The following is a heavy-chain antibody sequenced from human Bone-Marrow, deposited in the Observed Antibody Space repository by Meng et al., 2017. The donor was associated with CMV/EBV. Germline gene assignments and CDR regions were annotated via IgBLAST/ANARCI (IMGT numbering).Heavy chain of an antibody. J-gene: IGHJ6*02. CDR2: IYYSGST. CDR1: GGSISSYY. CDR3: ARGYMAAAYGMDV. D-gene: IGHD6-13*01. Sequence: SETLSLTCTVSGGSISSYYWSWIRQPPGKGLEWIGYIYYSGSTNYNPSLKSRVTISVDTSKNQFSLKLSSVTAADTAVYYCARGYMAAAYGMDVWGQGTTVTFSS. V-gene: IGHV4-59*01.